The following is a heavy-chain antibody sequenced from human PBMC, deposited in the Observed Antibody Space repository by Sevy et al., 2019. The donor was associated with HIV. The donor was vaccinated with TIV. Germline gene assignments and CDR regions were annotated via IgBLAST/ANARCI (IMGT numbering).Heavy chain of an antibody. CDR1: GFTFSKYS. D-gene: IGHD2-8*01. Sequence: GESLKISFAASGFTFSKYSMSWVRQPPGKGLEWVSTLSFGCGEINYADSVKGRFTISGDNSKSSVYLQMNNLRPEDTAVYYCAREGCTKPHDYWGQGTLVTVSS. V-gene: IGHV3-23*01. CDR2: LSFGCGEI. CDR3: AREGCTKPHDY. J-gene: IGHJ4*02.